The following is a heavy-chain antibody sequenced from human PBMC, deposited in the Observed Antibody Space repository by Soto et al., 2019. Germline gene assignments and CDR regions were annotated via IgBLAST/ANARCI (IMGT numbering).Heavy chain of an antibody. CDR1: EFTFSSYG. J-gene: IGHJ6*02. Sequence: QVQLVESGGGVVQPGRSLRLSCAASEFTFSSYGMHWVRQAPGKGLEWVAVISYDGSNKYYADSVKGRFTISRDNSKNTLYLQMNSLRAEDTAVYYCAKDGVPAAYYYYYGMDVWGQGTTVTVSS. CDR3: AKDGVPAAYYYYYGMDV. D-gene: IGHD2-2*01. V-gene: IGHV3-30*18. CDR2: ISYDGSNK.